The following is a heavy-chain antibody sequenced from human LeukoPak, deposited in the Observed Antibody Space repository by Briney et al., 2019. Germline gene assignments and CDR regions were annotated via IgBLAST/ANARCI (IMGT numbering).Heavy chain of an antibody. CDR1: GGSISSGGYY. Sequence: SETLSLTCTVSGGSISSGGYYWSWIRQHQGKGLEWIGYIYYSGSTYYNPSLKSRVTISVDTSKNQFSLKLSSVTAADTAVYYCERESASRYCSSTSCYRDAFDIWGQGTMVTVSS. V-gene: IGHV4-31*03. J-gene: IGHJ3*02. CDR3: ERESASRYCSSTSCYRDAFDI. D-gene: IGHD2-2*01. CDR2: IYYSGST.